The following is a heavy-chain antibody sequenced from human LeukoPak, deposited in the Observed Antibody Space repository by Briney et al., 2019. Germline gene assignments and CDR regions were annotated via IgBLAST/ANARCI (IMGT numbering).Heavy chain of an antibody. CDR3: ARIPVGRMNYYMDV. CDR2: IYTSGST. J-gene: IGHJ6*03. Sequence: SETLSLTCTVSGGSISSYYWSWIRQPAGKGLEWIGRIYTSGSTNYNPSLKSRVTISVDTSKNQFSLKLSSVTAADTAVYYCARIPVGRMNYYMDVWGKGTTVTVSS. D-gene: IGHD2-8*02. V-gene: IGHV4-4*07. CDR1: GGSISSYY.